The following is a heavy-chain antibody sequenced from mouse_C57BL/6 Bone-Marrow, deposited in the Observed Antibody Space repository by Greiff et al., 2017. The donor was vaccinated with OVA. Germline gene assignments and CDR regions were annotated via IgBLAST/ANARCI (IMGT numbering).Heavy chain of an antibody. D-gene: IGHD2-1*01. CDR3: VRGNFYFDY. V-gene: IGHV10-1*01. CDR1: GFSFNTYA. CDR2: IRSKSNNYAT. Sequence: EVKLQESGGGLVQPKGSLKLSCAASGFSFNTYAMNWVRQAPGKGLEWVARIRSKSNNYATYYADSVKDRFTISRDDSESMLYLQMNNLKTEDTAMYYCVRGNFYFDYWGQGTTLTVSS. J-gene: IGHJ2*01.